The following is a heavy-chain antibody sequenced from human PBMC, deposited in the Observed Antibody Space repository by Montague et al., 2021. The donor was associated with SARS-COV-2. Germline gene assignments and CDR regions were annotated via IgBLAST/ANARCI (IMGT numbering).Heavy chain of an antibody. CDR1: RGSINSGYFY. CDR2: IHPGGNT. V-gene: IGHV4-61*02. J-gene: IGHJ4*02. D-gene: IGHD4-17*01. Sequence: TLSLTCTVSRGSINSGYFYWRWIRQPARKGLEWIGLIHPGGNTYYNPSLKSRVTISVDTSKNQFSLQLSSMTAANTAVYYCASVYTVTYYFDYWGRGTLVTVSS. CDR3: ASVYTVTYYFDY.